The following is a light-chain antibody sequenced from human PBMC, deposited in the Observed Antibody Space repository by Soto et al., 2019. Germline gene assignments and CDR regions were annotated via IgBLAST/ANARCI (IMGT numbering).Light chain of an antibody. Sequence: EIVLTQSPSTLSLSPGERATLSCRGIQSVTSNLAWYQQKPGQAPRLLIYGASTRATGIPAKFCGSGSGTEFTLTITSLQSEDFAVYYCQHYNNWPPWTFGQGTKVDIK. J-gene: IGKJ1*01. CDR1: QSVTSN. V-gene: IGKV3-15*01. CDR2: GAS. CDR3: QHYNNWPPWT.